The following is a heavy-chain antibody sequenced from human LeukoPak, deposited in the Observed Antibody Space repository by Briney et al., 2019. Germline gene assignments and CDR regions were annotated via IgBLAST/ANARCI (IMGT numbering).Heavy chain of an antibody. CDR2: IYYSGST. D-gene: IGHD2-2*01. CDR3: ARDGSSTSWHGVGAFDI. CDR1: GGSISSGDYY. Sequence: SETLSLTCTVSGGSISSGDYYWSWIRQPPGKGLEWIGYIYYSGSTYYNPSLKSRVTISVDTSKNQFSLKLSSVTAADTAVYYCARDGSSTSWHGVGAFDIWGQGTMVTVSS. J-gene: IGHJ3*02. V-gene: IGHV4-30-4*08.